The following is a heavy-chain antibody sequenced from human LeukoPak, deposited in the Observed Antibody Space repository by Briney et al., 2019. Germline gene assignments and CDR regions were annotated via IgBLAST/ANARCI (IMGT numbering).Heavy chain of an antibody. V-gene: IGHV3-30*02. D-gene: IGHD2-8*01. J-gene: IGHJ4*02. CDR1: GFTFSSYG. CDR2: IRYDGRNK. Sequence: KPGGSLRLSCAASGFTFSSYGMHWVRQAPGKGLEWVAFIRYDGRNKYYADSVKGRFTISRDNSKNTLYLQMNSLRAEDTAVYYCAKNRFDTYAGSNQALDYWGQGTLVTVSS. CDR3: AKNRFDTYAGSNQALDY.